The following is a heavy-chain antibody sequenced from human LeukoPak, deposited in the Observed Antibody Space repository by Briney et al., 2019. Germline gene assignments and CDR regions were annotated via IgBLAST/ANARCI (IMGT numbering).Heavy chain of an antibody. D-gene: IGHD3-10*01. CDR2: ISYDGSNK. V-gene: IGHV3-30*18. CDR3: AKNFYGSGSYYIPGLH. J-gene: IGHJ4*02. CDR1: GFTVSSNY. Sequence: PGGSLRLSCAASGFTVSSNYMSWVRQAPGKGLEWVAVISYDGSNKYYADSVKGRFSISRDNSNNTLYLQMNSLRTEDTAVYYCAKNFYGSGSYYIPGLHWGQGTLVTVSS.